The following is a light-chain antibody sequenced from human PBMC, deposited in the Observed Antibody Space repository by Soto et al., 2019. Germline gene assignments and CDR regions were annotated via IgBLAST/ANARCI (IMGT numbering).Light chain of an antibody. Sequence: QSALTQPASVSGSPGQSITISCTGTSSDVGGYNYVCWYRQHPGKAPKLIIHDVSNRPSGVSNRFSGSKSGNTASLSISGLQAEDEADYYCSSYTSSSTVLFGGGTKLTVL. V-gene: IGLV2-14*01. CDR3: SSYTSSSTVL. CDR1: SSDVGGYNY. J-gene: IGLJ2*01. CDR2: DVS.